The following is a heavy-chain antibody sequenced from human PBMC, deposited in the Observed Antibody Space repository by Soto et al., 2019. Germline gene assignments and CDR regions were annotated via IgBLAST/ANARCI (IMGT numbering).Heavy chain of an antibody. V-gene: IGHV4-31*03. CDR3: ARARYYDWCFDL. J-gene: IGHJ4*02. CDR1: GDAIYIGGYY. Sequence: TLSLTCTVSGDAIYIGGYYWTWIRQHPGKGLGWIGYIYHTGKTYYNPSLESRVTMSVDTSKNQFSLKLASVTAADTAVYFCARARYYDWCFDLWGLGTPVTVSS. D-gene: IGHD3-9*01. CDR2: IYHTGKT.